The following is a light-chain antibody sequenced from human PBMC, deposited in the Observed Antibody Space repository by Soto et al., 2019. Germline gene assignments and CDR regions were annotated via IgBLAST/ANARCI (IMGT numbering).Light chain of an antibody. CDR1: RSNIGSND. Sequence: QSVLTQPPSASGTPGQRVTISCSGSRSNIGSNDVSWYQQLPGTAPKLLIYNDNHRPSGVPHRFSAAKSGTSASLAISGLQSEDEAAYYCAAWDDSLNAGVVFGGGTKLTVL. V-gene: IGLV1-44*01. CDR2: NDN. J-gene: IGLJ3*02. CDR3: AAWDDSLNAGVV.